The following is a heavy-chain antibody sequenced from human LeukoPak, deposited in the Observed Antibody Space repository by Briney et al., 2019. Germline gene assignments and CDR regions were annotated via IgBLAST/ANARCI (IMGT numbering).Heavy chain of an antibody. V-gene: IGHV3-66*01. D-gene: IGHD3-9*01. CDR3: ARVGMGYFDWLSDAFDI. Sequence: PGGSLRLSCAASGFTVSSNYMSWVRQAPGKGLEWVSVIYSGGSTYYADSVKGRFTISRDNSKNTLYLQMNSLRAEDTAVYYCARVGMGYFDWLSDAFDIWGQGTMVTVSS. J-gene: IGHJ3*02. CDR1: GFTVSSNY. CDR2: IYSGGST.